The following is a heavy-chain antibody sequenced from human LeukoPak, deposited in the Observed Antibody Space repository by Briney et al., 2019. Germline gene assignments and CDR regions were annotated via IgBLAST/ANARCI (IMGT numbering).Heavy chain of an antibody. CDR1: GFTFSSYA. J-gene: IGHJ3*02. D-gene: IGHD1-26*01. CDR2: ISYDGSNK. Sequence: PGGSLRLSCAASGFTFSSYAMHWVRQAPGKGLEWVALISYDGSNKYYADSVKGRFTISRDNSKNTLYLQMNSLRAEDTAVYYCARGTYIVGLPDAFDIWGQGTMVTVSS. CDR3: ARGTYIVGLPDAFDI. V-gene: IGHV3-30*04.